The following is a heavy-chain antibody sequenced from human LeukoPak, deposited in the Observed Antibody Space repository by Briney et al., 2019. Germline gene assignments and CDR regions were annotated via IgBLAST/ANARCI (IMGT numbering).Heavy chain of an antibody. CDR2: IRSKAYGGTT. J-gene: IGHJ4*02. D-gene: IGHD3-10*01. Sequence: HSGGSLRLSCTASGFTFGDYAMSWVRQAPGKGLEWVGFIRSKAYGGTTEYAASVKGRFTISRDDSKSIAYLQMNSLKTEDTAVYYCTRDLGVAGPPWLWFGEFQFDYWGQETLVTVSS. V-gene: IGHV3-49*04. CDR3: TRDLGVAGPPWLWFGEFQFDY. CDR1: GFTFGDYA.